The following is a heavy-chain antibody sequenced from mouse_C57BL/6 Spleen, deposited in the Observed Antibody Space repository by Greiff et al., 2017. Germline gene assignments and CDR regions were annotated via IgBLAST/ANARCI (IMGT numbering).Heavy chain of an antibody. V-gene: IGHV1-26*01. J-gene: IGHJ4*01. CDR1: GYTFTDYY. CDR2: INPNNGGT. D-gene: IGHD2-5*01. CDR3: VREDYRNYNAMDY. Sequence: EVQLQQSGPELVKHGASVKISCKASGYTFTDYYMNWVKQSHGQSLEWIGDINPNNGGTSYNQKFKVKATLTVDKSSSTAYMELRSLTSADSAVYYCVREDYRNYNAMDYWGQGTSVTVSS.